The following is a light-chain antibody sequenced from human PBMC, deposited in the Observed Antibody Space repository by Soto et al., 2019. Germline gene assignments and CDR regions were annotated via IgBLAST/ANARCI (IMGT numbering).Light chain of an antibody. CDR1: QRVDSSY. J-gene: IGKJ2*01. V-gene: IGKV3-20*01. CDR2: GAS. CDR3: QQYGSSLIYT. Sequence: EIVLPQSPGPLSLSPGERATLSCRASQRVDSSYLAWYQQKPGQAPRLLIHGASSRAAGIPDRFSGSGSGTDFTLTIRRLEPEDFAVYYCQQYGSSLIYTFGQGTKLEMK.